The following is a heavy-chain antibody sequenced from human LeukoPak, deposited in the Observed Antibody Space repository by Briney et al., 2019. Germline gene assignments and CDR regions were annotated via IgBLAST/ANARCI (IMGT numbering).Heavy chain of an antibody. Sequence: ASVKVSCKASGYTFTSYGISWVRQAPGQGLEWMGWISAYNGNTNYAQKLQGRVTMTTDTSTSTAYMELRSLRSDDTAVYYCARAVRGYDFWSGYLANWFDPWGQGTLVTVSS. V-gene: IGHV1-18*01. D-gene: IGHD3-3*01. J-gene: IGHJ5*02. CDR2: ISAYNGNT. CDR3: ARAVRGYDFWSGYLANWFDP. CDR1: GYTFTSYG.